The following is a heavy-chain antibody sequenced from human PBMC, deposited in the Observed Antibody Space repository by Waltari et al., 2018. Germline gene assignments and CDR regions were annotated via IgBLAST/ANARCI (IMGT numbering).Heavy chain of an antibody. V-gene: IGHV4-39*01. D-gene: IGHD4-17*01. J-gene: IGHJ5*02. Sequence: QLQLQESGPGLVKPSETLSLTCSVPGEYINNRLDSWAWIRQPPGKGLEWIGSIFHTGSTSYNPSLKSRVTMSVDTSKNQFFLTLNSVTAADTAIYYCARRHGDFSIKSFDPWGQGTLVTVSS. CDR2: IFHTGST. CDR3: ARRHGDFSIKSFDP. CDR1: GEYINNRLDS.